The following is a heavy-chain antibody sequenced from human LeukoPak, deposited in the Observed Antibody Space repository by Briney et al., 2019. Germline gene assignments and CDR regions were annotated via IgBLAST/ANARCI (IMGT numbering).Heavy chain of an antibody. CDR3: ATVAGDAFDI. CDR2: IYHSGST. D-gene: IGHD6-19*01. Sequence: SETVSLTCAVSGGSITSSNWWSWVRQPPGKGLEWIGEIYHSGSTNYNPSLKSRVTISADKSKNQFSLKLSSVTAADTAVYYCATVAGDAFDIWGQGTMVTVSS. J-gene: IGHJ3*02. V-gene: IGHV4-4*02. CDR1: GGSITSSNW.